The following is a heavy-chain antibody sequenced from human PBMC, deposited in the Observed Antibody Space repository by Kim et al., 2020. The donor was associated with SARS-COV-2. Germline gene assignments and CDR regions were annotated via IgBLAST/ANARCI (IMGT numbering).Heavy chain of an antibody. Sequence: APVKVSCKASGYTFTSYGISWVRQAPGQGLEWMGWISAYNGNTNYAQKLQGRVTMTTDTSTSTAYMELRSLRSDDTAVYYCARDSIAAAGVEVDYWGQGTLVTVSS. CDR3: ARDSIAAAGVEVDY. CDR1: GYTFTSYG. CDR2: ISAYNGNT. D-gene: IGHD6-13*01. V-gene: IGHV1-18*01. J-gene: IGHJ4*02.